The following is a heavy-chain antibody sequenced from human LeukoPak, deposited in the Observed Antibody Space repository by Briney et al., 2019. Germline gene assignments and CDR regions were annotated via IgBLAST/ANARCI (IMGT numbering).Heavy chain of an antibody. CDR2: IYYSGST. CDR1: GGSISSYY. V-gene: IGHV4-59*01. CDR3: ARRYYDILTGSSWFDP. Sequence: ASETLSLTCTVSGGSISSYYWSWIRQPPGKGLEWIGYIYYSGSTNYNPSLKSRVTISVDTSKNQFSLKLSSVTAADTAVYYCARRYYDILTGSSWFDPWGQGTLVTVSS. D-gene: IGHD3-9*01. J-gene: IGHJ5*02.